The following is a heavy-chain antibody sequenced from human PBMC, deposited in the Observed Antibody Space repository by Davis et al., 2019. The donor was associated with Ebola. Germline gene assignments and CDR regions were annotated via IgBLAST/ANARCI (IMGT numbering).Heavy chain of an antibody. CDR2: IYYSGST. D-gene: IGHD6-19*01. V-gene: IGHV4-59*01. CDR3: AREAVAGPNFDY. J-gene: IGHJ4*02. CDR1: GGSFSGYY. Sequence: MPSETLSLTCAVYGGSFSGYYWSWIRQPPGKGLEWIGYIYYSGSTNYNPSLKSRVTISVDTSKNQFSLKLSSVTAADTAVYYCAREAVAGPNFDYWGQGTLVTVSS.